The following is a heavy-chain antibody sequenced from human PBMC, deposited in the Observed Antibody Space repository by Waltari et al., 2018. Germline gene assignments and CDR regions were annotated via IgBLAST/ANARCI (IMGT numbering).Heavy chain of an antibody. CDR1: GPIFRSYW. CDR2: IKSEGGGK. J-gene: IGHJ6*02. CDR3: ASHRPGGLGMDV. V-gene: IGHV3-74*01. Sequence: EMQLVESGGGLVQPGGSLRLSCAASGPIFRSYWMHWVRQAPGKGMVGVSRIKSEGGGKPYADSVEGRFTNARDNAKNTRFLQRNSLRGEDTAVYYCASHRPGGLGMDVWGQGTTVIVSS.